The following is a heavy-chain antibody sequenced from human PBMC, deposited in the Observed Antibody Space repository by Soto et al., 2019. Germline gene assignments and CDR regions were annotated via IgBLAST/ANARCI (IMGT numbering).Heavy chain of an antibody. V-gene: IGHV3-53*01. D-gene: IGHD6-6*01. CDR1: GFTVSNNY. CDR2: IYSGGST. CDR3: ARVIAAARPLYYYGMDV. J-gene: IGHJ6*02. Sequence: GGSLRLSCAASGFTVSNNYMSWVRQAPGKGLEWVSVIYSGGSTYYADSVKGRFTISRDNSKNTLYLQMNSLRAEDTAVYYCARVIAAARPLYYYGMDVWGQGTTVTVSS.